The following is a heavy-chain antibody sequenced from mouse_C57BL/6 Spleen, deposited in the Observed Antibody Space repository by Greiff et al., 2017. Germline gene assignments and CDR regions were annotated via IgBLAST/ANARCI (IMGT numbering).Heavy chain of an antibody. D-gene: IGHD1-1*01. CDR2: IYPGDGDT. Sequence: QVQLQQSGAELVKPGASVKISCKASGYAFSSYWMNWVKQRPGKGLEWIGQIYPGDGDTNYNGKFKGKATLTADKSSSTAYMQLSSLTSEDSAVYLCARSTRGSNFDYWGQGTTLTVSS. CDR3: ARSTRGSNFDY. J-gene: IGHJ2*01. V-gene: IGHV1-80*01. CDR1: GYAFSSYW.